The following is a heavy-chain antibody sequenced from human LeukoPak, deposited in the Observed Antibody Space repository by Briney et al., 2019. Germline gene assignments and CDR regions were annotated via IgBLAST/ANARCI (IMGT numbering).Heavy chain of an antibody. CDR1: GFTFSSYG. CDR2: IRYDGSNK. CDR3: AKPFRILCLGY. J-gene: IGHJ4*02. D-gene: IGHD2-15*01. V-gene: IGHV3-30*02. Sequence: PGGSLRLSCAASGFTFSSYGMHWVRQAPGKGLEWVAFIRYDGSNKYYADSVKGRFTISRDNSKNTLYLQMNSLRAEDTAVYYCAKPFRILCLGYWGQGTLVTVSS.